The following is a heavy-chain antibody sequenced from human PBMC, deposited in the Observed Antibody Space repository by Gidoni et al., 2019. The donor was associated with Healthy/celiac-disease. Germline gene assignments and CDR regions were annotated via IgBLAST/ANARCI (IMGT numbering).Heavy chain of an antibody. CDR3: ARGYIVVVVAATPATNWFDP. Sequence: QVQLQQWGAGLLKPSETLSLTCAVYGGSFSGYYWSWIRQPPGKGLEWIGEINHSGSTNYNPSLKSRVTISVDTSKNQFSLKLSSVTAADTAVYYCARGYIVVVVAATPATNWFDPWGQGTLVTVSS. D-gene: IGHD2-15*01. J-gene: IGHJ5*02. CDR1: GGSFSGYY. CDR2: INHSGST. V-gene: IGHV4-34*01.